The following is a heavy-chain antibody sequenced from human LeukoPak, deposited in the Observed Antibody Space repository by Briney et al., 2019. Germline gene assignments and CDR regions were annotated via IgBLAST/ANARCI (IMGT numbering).Heavy chain of an antibody. J-gene: IGHJ4*02. Sequence: GGSLRLSCAASGFTFSSYGMHWVRQAPGKGLEWVAVISYDGPNKYYADSVRGRFTISRDDSKSTLYLQMNSLRAEDTAVYYCAKEKLPSGYSFLTDYWGQGTLVTVSS. V-gene: IGHV3-30*18. CDR2: ISYDGPNK. D-gene: IGHD5-18*01. CDR3: AKEKLPSGYSFLTDY. CDR1: GFTFSSYG.